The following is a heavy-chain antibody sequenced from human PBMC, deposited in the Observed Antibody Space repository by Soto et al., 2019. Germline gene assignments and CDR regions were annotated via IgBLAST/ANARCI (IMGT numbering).Heavy chain of an antibody. CDR1: GFAFTNYG. CDR3: ARDVAMPTGLGLGY. V-gene: IGHV3-30*03. Sequence: GGSLRLSGAASGFAFTNYGIHWVRQAPGKGLEWVAHITNDGRKKFYGDSVKGRFTISRDNSENTVYLQMTSLRPDDTAVFYCARDVAMPTGLGLGYWGQGTLVTVSS. CDR2: ITNDGRKK. J-gene: IGHJ4*02. D-gene: IGHD6-19*01.